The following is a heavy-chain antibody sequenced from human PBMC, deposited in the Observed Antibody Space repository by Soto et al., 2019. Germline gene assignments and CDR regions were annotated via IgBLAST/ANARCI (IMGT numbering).Heavy chain of an antibody. CDR3: ARGLTMVSGAGYYYYGMDV. J-gene: IGHJ6*02. CDR1: GGSISSGGYY. D-gene: IGHD3-10*01. Sequence: QVQLQESGPGLVKPSQTLSLTCTVSGGSISSGGYYWSWIRQHPGKGLEWIGYIYYSGSTYYNPSLQSRVTISVDTSKHQFALKLSSVTAADTAVYYCARGLTMVSGAGYYYYGMDVWGQGTTVTVSS. V-gene: IGHV4-31*03. CDR2: IYYSGST.